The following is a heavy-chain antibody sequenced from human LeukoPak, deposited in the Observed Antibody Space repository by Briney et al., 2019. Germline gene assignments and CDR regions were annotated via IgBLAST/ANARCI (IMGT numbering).Heavy chain of an antibody. Sequence: TGGPLRLSCAASGFTFSIYAMSWVRQAPGKGLEWVSTISGSGDNTYYAESVKGRFTISRDNSKNRLYLKMNSLRAEDTAGYYCAKESTVTPGSVNWFDPWGQGTLVTVSS. CDR3: AKESTVTPGSVNWFDP. V-gene: IGHV3-23*01. CDR1: GFTFSIYA. J-gene: IGHJ5*02. D-gene: IGHD4-17*01. CDR2: ISGSGDNT.